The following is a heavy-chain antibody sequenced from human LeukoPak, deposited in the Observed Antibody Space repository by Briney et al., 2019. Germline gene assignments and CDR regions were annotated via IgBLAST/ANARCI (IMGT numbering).Heavy chain of an antibody. CDR3: ARQKGSTGFFDF. D-gene: IGHD6-25*01. J-gene: IGHJ4*02. Sequence: SETLSLTCSVSVGSITSSDHLWGWIRQTPGDGLEWIGSVFLQNTYYNPSLKSRVTISVDRARSLFSLDLRSVTAADTALYYCARQKGSTGFFDFWGRGTLVTVSS. V-gene: IGHV4-39*01. CDR2: VFLQNT. CDR1: VGSITSSDHL.